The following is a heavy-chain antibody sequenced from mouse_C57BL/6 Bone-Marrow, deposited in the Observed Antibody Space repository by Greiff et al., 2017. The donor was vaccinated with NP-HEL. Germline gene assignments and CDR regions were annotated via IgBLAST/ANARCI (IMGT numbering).Heavy chain of an antibody. CDR2: ILPGGGST. J-gene: IGHJ1*03. CDR3: ALGTTVVAKWYFDV. V-gene: IGHV1-9*01. CDR1: GYTFTGYW. Sequence: QVQLQQSGAELMKPGASVKLSCKATGYTFTGYWIEWVKQRPGHGLEWIGEILPGGGSTNYNEKFKGKATFTADTSSNTAYMQLSSLTTEDSAIYYCALGTTVVAKWYFDVWGTGTTVTVSS. D-gene: IGHD1-1*01.